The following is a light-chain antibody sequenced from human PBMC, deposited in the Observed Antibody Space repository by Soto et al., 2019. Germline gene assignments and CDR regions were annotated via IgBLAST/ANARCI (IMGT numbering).Light chain of an antibody. CDR2: GAS. CDR1: QSVSSSY. CDR3: QQYGSSPAT. V-gene: IGKV3-20*01. J-gene: IGKJ1*01. Sequence: EIVLTQSPGTLSLSPGERATLSCRARQSVSSSYLAWYQQKPGQAPRLLIYGASSRATGIPDRFSGSGYGTDFTLTISRLEPEDFAVYCGQQYGSSPATFGQGTKVEIK.